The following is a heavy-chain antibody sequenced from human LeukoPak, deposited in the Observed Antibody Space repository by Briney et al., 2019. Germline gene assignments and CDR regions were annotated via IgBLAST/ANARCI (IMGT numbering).Heavy chain of an antibody. D-gene: IGHD6-13*01. CDR2: INPSGGST. Sequence: ASVKVSCKASGYTFTSYYMHWVRQAPGQGLEWMGIINPSGGSTSYAQKFQGGVTMTRDTSTSTVYMELSSLRSEDTAVYYCAANRIAAAGLYWGQGTLVTASS. CDR1: GYTFTSYY. V-gene: IGHV1-46*01. CDR3: AANRIAAAGLY. J-gene: IGHJ4*02.